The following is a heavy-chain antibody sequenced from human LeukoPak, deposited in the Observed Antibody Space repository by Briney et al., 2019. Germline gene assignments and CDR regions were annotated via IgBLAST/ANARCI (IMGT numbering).Heavy chain of an antibody. Sequence: GGSLRLSCAASGFTFSRYWMHWVRQAPGKGLLWVSRINSDGSSTYYADSVKGRFTTSRDNAKNSLYLQMNSLRAEDTAVYYCARDSPGIMIFGVVTPNGGQGTLVTVSS. J-gene: IGHJ4*02. CDR1: GFTFSRYW. V-gene: IGHV3-74*01. D-gene: IGHD3-3*01. CDR2: INSDGSST. CDR3: ARDSPGIMIFGVVTPN.